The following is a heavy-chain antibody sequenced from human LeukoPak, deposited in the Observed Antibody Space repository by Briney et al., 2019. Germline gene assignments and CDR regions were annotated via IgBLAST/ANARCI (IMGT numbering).Heavy chain of an antibody. CDR1: GGSISSYY. J-gene: IGHJ4*02. D-gene: IGHD6-19*01. V-gene: IGHV4-59*01. CDR2: IYYSGST. Sequence: PSETLSLTCTVSGGSISSYYWSWIRQPAGKGLEWIGYIYYSGSTNYDPSLKSRVTISVDTSKNQFSLKLSSVTAADTAVYYCARGYSSGLWYFDYWGQGTLVTVSS. CDR3: ARGYSSGLWYFDY.